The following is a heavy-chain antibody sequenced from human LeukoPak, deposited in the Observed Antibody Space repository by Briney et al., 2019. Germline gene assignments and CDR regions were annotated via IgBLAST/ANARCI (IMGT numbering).Heavy chain of an antibody. Sequence: ASVKVSCKASGHTTTTYAIHWVRQAPGQGLEWMGRINPNSGGTNYAQKFQGGVTMTRDTSISTAYMELSRLRSDDTAVYYCARASLRFLEWFPMDVWGQGTTVTVSS. CDR3: ARASLRFLEWFPMDV. J-gene: IGHJ6*02. CDR2: INPNSGGT. D-gene: IGHD3-3*01. V-gene: IGHV1-2*06. CDR1: GHTTTTYA.